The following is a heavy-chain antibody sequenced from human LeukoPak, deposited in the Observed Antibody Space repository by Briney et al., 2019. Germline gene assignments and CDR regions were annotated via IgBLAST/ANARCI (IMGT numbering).Heavy chain of an antibody. V-gene: IGHV1-8*03. D-gene: IGHD4-17*01. CDR1: GYTFTSYD. Sequence: ASVKVSCKASGYTFTSYDINWVRQATGQGLEWMGWMNPNSGNTGYAQKFQGRVTITRNTSISTAYMELSSLRSEDTSVYYCARGVTVTTTYYYYYMDVWGKGTTVTVSS. CDR3: ARGVTVTTTYYYYYMDV. CDR2: MNPNSGNT. J-gene: IGHJ6*03.